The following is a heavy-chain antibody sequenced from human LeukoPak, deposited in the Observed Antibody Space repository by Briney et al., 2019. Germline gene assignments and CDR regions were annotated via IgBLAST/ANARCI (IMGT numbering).Heavy chain of an antibody. Sequence: SVKVSCKASGGTFRKFAISWVRQAPGQGLEWMGGSIPIYGTTKYAQKFQGRVTISTDESTSTAYTELSSLSSDDTAVYYCARGSQDSPRFDYMDVWGNGTTVTVSS. V-gene: IGHV1-69*05. CDR3: ARGSQDSPRFDYMDV. CDR2: SIPIYGTT. CDR1: GGTFRKFA. D-gene: IGHD3-10*01. J-gene: IGHJ6*03.